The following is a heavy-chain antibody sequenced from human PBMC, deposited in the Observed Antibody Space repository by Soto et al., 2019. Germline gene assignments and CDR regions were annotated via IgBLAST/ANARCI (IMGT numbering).Heavy chain of an antibody. D-gene: IGHD2-21*01. CDR1: GYTFTGYY. J-gene: IGHJ4*02. CDR3: ATMVIYAPELVPADY. CDR2: INPKIGEV. Sequence: QVPLVQSGAEVKKPGASVKVSCKGSGYTFTGYYLHWVRQAPGQGLEWIGWINPKIGEVKYAQKFQGRVTLTSDPSISTVYMELSRLSSDATAVFYCATMVIYAPELVPADYWGQGTLFTFSS. V-gene: IGHV1-2*02.